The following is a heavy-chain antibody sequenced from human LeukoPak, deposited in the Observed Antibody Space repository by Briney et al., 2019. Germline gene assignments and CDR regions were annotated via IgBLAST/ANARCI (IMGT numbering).Heavy chain of an antibody. D-gene: IGHD3-3*01. CDR1: GGSIISTRDH. V-gene: IGHV4-39*07. J-gene: IGHJ4*02. Sequence: SETLSLTCSVSGGSIISTRDHWDWIRQPPGKGLEWIGSIYYSGSTYYNPSLKSRVTISVDTSKNQFSLKLSSVTAADTAVYYCAYDFHDWGQGTLVTVSS. CDR3: AYDFHD. CDR2: IYYSGST.